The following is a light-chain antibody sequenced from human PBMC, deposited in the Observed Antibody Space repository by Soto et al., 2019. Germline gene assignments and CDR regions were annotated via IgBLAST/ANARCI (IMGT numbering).Light chain of an antibody. V-gene: IGKV1-5*01. Sequence: DIQMTQSPSTLSASVGDRVTITCRPSQSVSTWLAWYQQKPGEAPNLLIYEASRLQSGVPSRFSGSASGREFTLTITNLQPDDVATYYCQQYNDHQWTFXQGTKADIK. CDR1: QSVSTW. CDR3: QQYNDHQWT. CDR2: EAS. J-gene: IGKJ1*01.